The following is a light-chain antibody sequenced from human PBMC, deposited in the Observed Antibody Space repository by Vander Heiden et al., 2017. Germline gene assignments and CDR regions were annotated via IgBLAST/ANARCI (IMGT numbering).Light chain of an antibody. CDR1: QSVNSN. J-gene: IGKJ2*01. CDR2: GAS. CDR3: QQYNNWSET. V-gene: IGKV3-15*01. Sequence: EIVMTQSPATLSVSPGERATLSCRASQSVNSNLAWYQQKPGPAPRLLIYGASTRATGIPARFSGSGSGTEFTLTISSLQSEDFAVYYCQQYNNWSETFGQGTKLEIK.